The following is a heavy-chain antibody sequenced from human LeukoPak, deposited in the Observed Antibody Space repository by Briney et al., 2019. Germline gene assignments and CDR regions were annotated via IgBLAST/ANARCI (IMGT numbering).Heavy chain of an antibody. D-gene: IGHD4-17*01. Sequence: ASVKVSCKASGGTFSRYAISWVRQAPGQGLEWMGGITPIFGIPNYAQKFQGRVTITADESTSTAYMELSSLRSEDTAVYYCARAVQVTTGGLFDYWGQGTLVTVSS. CDR2: ITPIFGIP. V-gene: IGHV1-69*13. CDR3: ARAVQVTTGGLFDY. CDR1: GGTFSRYA. J-gene: IGHJ4*02.